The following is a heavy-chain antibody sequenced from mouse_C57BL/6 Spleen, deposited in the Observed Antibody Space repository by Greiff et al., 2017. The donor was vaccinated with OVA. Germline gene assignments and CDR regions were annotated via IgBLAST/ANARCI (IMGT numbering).Heavy chain of an antibody. CDR3: ARGYDYDGLRYFDV. D-gene: IGHD2-4*01. Sequence: VQLQQSGPELVKPGASVKISCKASGYSFTDYNMNWVKQSNGKSLEWIGVINPNYGTTSYNQKFKGKAKLTVDQSSSTAYMQLNSLTSEDSAVYYCARGYDYDGLRYFDVWGTGTTVTVSS. V-gene: IGHV1-39*01. CDR1: GYSFTDYN. J-gene: IGHJ1*03. CDR2: INPNYGTT.